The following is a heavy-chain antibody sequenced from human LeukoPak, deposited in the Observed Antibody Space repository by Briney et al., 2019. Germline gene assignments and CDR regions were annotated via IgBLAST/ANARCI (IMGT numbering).Heavy chain of an antibody. Sequence: SETLSLTCTVSGYSISSGYYWGWIRQPPGKGLEWIGSIYHSGSTYYNPSLKSRVTISVDTSKNQFSLKLSSVTAADTAVYYCARSRDYYDQRDAFDIWGQGTMVTVSS. V-gene: IGHV4-38-2*02. D-gene: IGHD3-22*01. CDR1: GYSISSGYY. CDR2: IYHSGST. CDR3: ARSRDYYDQRDAFDI. J-gene: IGHJ3*02.